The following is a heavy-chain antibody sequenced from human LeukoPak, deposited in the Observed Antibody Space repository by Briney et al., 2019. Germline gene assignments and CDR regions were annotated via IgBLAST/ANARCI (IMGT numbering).Heavy chain of an antibody. CDR1: GYTFTSYD. Sequence: VASVKVSCKASGYTFTSYDINWVRQATGQGLEWMGWMNPNSGNTGYAQKFQGRVTMTRNTSISTAYMELSSLRSEDTAVYYCARLLWFGESVFYYGMDVWGQGTTVTVSS. CDR3: ARLLWFGESVFYYGMDV. V-gene: IGHV1-8*01. D-gene: IGHD3-10*01. J-gene: IGHJ6*02. CDR2: MNPNSGNT.